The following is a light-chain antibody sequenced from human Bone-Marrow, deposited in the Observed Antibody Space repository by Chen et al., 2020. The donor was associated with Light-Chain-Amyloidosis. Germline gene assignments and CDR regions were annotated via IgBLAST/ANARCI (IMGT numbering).Light chain of an antibody. CDR1: QSINSY. Sequence: IQMTQSPSSLSASVGDRVTITCRASQSINSYLNCYQQKPGKAPHLLDYAASNLDRGVPSRFSSSGSGTDVTRTISSLQPEDFATYFCQQSYSSAFNFVGLTKVEI. CDR3: QQSYSSAFN. CDR2: AAS. J-gene: IGKJ4*01. V-gene: IGKV1-39*01.